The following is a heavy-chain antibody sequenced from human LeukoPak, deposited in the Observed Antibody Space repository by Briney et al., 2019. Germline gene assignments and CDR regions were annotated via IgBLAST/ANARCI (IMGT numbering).Heavy chain of an antibody. CDR3: ASSIAAAGTWFY. CDR1: GFTASSNY. Sequence: GGSLRLSCAASGFTASSNYMSWVRQAPGKGLEWVSVIYSGGSTYYADSVKGRFTISRDNSKNTLYLQMNSLRAEDTAVYYCASSIAAAGTWFYWGQGTLVTVSS. CDR2: IYSGGST. D-gene: IGHD6-13*01. V-gene: IGHV3-53*01. J-gene: IGHJ4*02.